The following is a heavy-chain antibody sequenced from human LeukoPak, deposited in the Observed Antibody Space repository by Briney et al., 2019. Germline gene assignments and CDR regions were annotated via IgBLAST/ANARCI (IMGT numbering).Heavy chain of an antibody. V-gene: IGHV1-18*01. CDR1: GDTFTVFS. Sequence: ASVRVSSVASGDTFTVFSISWGPERPGQRLGWRGWISANNGNTNYPQKLQGRVTMTTGTSTSTASMELRSLRSDDTAVYYCARDNVLLWFGELSPSSNWFDPWGQGTLVTVPS. J-gene: IGHJ5*02. CDR2: ISANNGNT. CDR3: ARDNVLLWFGELSPSSNWFDP. D-gene: IGHD3-10*01.